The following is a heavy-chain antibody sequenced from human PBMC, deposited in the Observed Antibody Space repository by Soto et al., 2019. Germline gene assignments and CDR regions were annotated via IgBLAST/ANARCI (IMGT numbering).Heavy chain of an antibody. V-gene: IGHV1-3*01. D-gene: IGHD3-10*01. Sequence: QVQLVQSGAEVKKPGASVKVSCKASGYTFTSYAMHWVRQAPGQRLEWMGWINAGNGNTKYSQKFQGRVTITRDTSASTAYMELSSLRSEDTAVYYCARVGSGSYYRDYYYGMDVWGQGTTATVSS. CDR3: ARVGSGSYYRDYYYGMDV. J-gene: IGHJ6*02. CDR1: GYTFTSYA. CDR2: INAGNGNT.